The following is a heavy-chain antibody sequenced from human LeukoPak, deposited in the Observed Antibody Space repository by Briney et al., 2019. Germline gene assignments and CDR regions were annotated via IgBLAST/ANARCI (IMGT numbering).Heavy chain of an antibody. CDR3: ARGPLGYGSGSLALGY. Sequence: SGTLSLTYAVSGGSISSSNWWGWVRQPPGKGLEWIGEIYHSGSTNYNPSLKSRVTISVDKSKNQFSLKLSSVTAADTAVYYCARGPLGYGSGSLALGYWGQGTLVTVSS. CDR2: IYHSGST. J-gene: IGHJ4*02. V-gene: IGHV4-4*02. D-gene: IGHD3-10*01. CDR1: GGSISSSNW.